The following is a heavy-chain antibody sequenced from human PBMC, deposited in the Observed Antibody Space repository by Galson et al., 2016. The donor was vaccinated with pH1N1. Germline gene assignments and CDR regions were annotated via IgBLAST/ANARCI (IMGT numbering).Heavy chain of an antibody. CDR1: GFTFSRNW. CDR3: TRDRAFGDYGGASDI. V-gene: IGHV3-74*01. CDR2: IISDGSSR. J-gene: IGHJ3*02. Sequence: SLRLSCAASGFTFSRNWMHWVRQGPGKGLVWVSRIISDGSSRSHADSVEGRFTISRDNAKKTLYLQMNSLRAEDTGVYYCTRDRAFGDYGGASDIWGQGTMVTVSS. D-gene: IGHD4/OR15-4a*01.